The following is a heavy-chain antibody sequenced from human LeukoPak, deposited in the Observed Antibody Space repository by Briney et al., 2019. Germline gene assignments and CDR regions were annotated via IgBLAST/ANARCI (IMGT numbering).Heavy chain of an antibody. CDR1: GFTFSFYT. Sequence: QAGRSLRLSCAASGFTFSFYTMHWVRPAPGKGLEWVAVISYDGSNKYYADSVKGRFTISRDNSKNTLYLQMNSLRAEDTAVYYCARVLNYYDSSGYYFSYWGQGTPVPVSS. D-gene: IGHD3-22*01. CDR3: ARVLNYYDSSGYYFSY. J-gene: IGHJ4*02. V-gene: IGHV3-30-3*01. CDR2: ISYDGSNK.